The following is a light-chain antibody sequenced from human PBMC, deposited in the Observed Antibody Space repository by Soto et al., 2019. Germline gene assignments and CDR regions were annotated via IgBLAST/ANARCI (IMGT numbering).Light chain of an antibody. Sequence: DLVMTQSPLSLPVTPGEPASISCRSSQSLLHSNGYNYLDWYLQKPGQSPQLLIYFGSNRASGVTDRFSGSGSGTDFTLKISRVEAEDVGVYYCMQALQTPPWTFGQGTKVEI. CDR2: FGS. J-gene: IGKJ1*01. V-gene: IGKV2-28*01. CDR3: MQALQTPPWT. CDR1: QSLLHSNGYNY.